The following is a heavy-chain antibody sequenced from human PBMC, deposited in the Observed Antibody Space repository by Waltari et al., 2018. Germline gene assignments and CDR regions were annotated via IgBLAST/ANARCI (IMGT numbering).Heavy chain of an antibody. D-gene: IGHD3-22*01. CDR1: GFTFSRYW. CDR2: MSRDGSRT. Sequence: EEQLVESGGGLAQPGESLRLSCAASGFTFSRYWMDWVRQAPGKGLVLVSRMSRDGSRTTYADAVKGRFTISRDNAKNTLYVQMNRLRAEDTAVYYCARVATKTYSSPVPGRPYYYGMDVWGQGTTVTVSS. J-gene: IGHJ6*02. CDR3: ARVATKTYSSPVPGRPYYYGMDV. V-gene: IGHV3-74*01.